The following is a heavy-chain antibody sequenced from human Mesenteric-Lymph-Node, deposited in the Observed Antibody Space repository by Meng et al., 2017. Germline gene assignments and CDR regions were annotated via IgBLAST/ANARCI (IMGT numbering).Heavy chain of an antibody. CDR2: INHSGST. J-gene: IGHJ5*02. Sequence: QGQLQESGPGLVKPSETLSLTCAVYGGSFSGYYWSWIRQPPGKGLEWIGEINHSGSTNYNPSLKSRVTISVDTSKNQFSLKLSSVTAADTAVYYCARVKITMIVRGPNWFDPWGQGTLVTVSS. D-gene: IGHD3-22*01. CDR3: ARVKITMIVRGPNWFDP. CDR1: GGSFSGYY. V-gene: IGHV4-34*01.